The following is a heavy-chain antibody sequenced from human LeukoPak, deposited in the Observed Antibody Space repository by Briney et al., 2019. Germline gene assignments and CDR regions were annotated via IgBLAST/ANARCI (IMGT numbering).Heavy chain of an antibody. J-gene: IGHJ2*01. Sequence: PSETLSLTCAVHGGSFSGYYWSWIRQPPGKGLEWIGEINHSGSTNYNPSLKSRVTISVDTSKNQFSLKLSSVTAADTAVYYCAGAPRYYDILTGYRTWYFDLWGRGPLVTVSS. CDR3: AGAPRYYDILTGYRTWYFDL. V-gene: IGHV4-34*01. CDR2: INHSGST. CDR1: GGSFSGYY. D-gene: IGHD3-9*01.